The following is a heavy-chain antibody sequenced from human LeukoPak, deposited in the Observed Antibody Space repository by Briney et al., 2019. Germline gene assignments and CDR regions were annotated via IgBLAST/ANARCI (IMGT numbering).Heavy chain of an antibody. CDR3: ARGRDGYNNY. J-gene: IGHJ4*02. D-gene: IGHD5-24*01. CDR2: ISSSSSYI. CDR1: GVTFSSYS. Sequence: GGSLGLSGAASGVTFSSYSMNWVRQAPGKGLEWVSSISSSSSYIYYADSVKGRFTISRDNAKNSLYLQMNSLRAEDTAVYYCARGRDGYNNYWGQGTLVTVSS. V-gene: IGHV3-21*01.